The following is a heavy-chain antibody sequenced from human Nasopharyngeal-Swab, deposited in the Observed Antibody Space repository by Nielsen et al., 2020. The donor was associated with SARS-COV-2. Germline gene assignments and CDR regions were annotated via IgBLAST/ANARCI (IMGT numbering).Heavy chain of an antibody. CDR2: IYYSGST. J-gene: IGHJ3*02. Sequence: SETLSLTCTVSGCSISSGDYYWSWIRQPPGKGLEWIGYIYYSGSTNYNPSLKSRVTISVDTSKNQFSLKLSSVTAADTAVYYCAREVHYYDSSGPGGSMIWGQGTMVTVSS. D-gene: IGHD3-22*01. V-gene: IGHV4-61*08. CDR1: GCSISSGDYY. CDR3: AREVHYYDSSGPGGSMI.